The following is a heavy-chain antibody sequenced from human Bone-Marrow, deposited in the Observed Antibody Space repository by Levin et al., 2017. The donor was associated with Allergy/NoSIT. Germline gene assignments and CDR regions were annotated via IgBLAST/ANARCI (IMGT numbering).Heavy chain of an antibody. CDR3: GRDNFWARDY. CDR1: GFSFSNYW. CDR2: IRYDGGET. Sequence: PGGSLRLSCAASGFSFSNYWMSWVRQAPGKGLEGVAVIRYDGGETDYVDSVKGRFTISRDNAKNSLYLQMNSLRAEDTAVYYCGRDNFWARDYWGQGTLVIVSS. J-gene: IGHJ4*02. D-gene: IGHD1-20*01. V-gene: IGHV3-7*01.